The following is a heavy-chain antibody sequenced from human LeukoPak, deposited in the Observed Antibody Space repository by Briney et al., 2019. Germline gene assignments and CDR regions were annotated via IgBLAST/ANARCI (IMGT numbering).Heavy chain of an antibody. Sequence: ASVKVSCKVSGYTLTELSMHWVRQAPGKGREWMGGFDPEDGETIYAQKFQGRVTMTEDTSTDTAYMELSSLRSEDTAVYYCATDLGIPPQPTLARNYWGQGTLVTVSS. V-gene: IGHV1-24*01. CDR1: GYTLTELS. D-gene: IGHD6-13*01. CDR3: ATDLGIPPQPTLARNY. CDR2: FDPEDGET. J-gene: IGHJ4*02.